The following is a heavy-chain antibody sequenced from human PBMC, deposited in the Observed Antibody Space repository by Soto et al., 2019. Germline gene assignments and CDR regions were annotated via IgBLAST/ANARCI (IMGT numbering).Heavy chain of an antibody. CDR2: IIPMSGAA. CDR3: SRGGPTSPYIGAVITYGMDV. J-gene: IGHJ6*01. V-gene: IGHV1-69*01. Sequence: QVELVQSGAEVKKPGSSVKVSCKASGGTSNNYAISSVRQTSGQGLEWMVSIIPMSGAAKYAQRFQGRVTIAADESTMTAYMELHSLRSDDTAVYYCSRGGPTSPYIGAVITYGMDVWGQGTPVTVSS. D-gene: IGHD2-15*01. CDR1: GGTSNNYA.